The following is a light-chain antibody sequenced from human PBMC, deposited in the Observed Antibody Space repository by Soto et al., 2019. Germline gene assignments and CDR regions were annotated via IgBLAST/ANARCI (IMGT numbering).Light chain of an antibody. CDR1: STDVVNHHH. CDR2: AVN. V-gene: IGLV2-23*02. CDR3: CLYARPTFEG. Sequence: QSALTQPAPVSGSPGQSINISRTGLSTDVVNHHHVAWYEQHLGIAPELMIYAVNERPSGVSNRFSGCKSGNTASRKISGLQAEDVADYYGCLYARPTFEGFATGTKVTV. J-gene: IGLJ1*01.